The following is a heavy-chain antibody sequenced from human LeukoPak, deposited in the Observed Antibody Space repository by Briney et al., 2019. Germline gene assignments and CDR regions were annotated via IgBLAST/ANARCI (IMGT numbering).Heavy chain of an antibody. V-gene: IGHV3-23*01. CDR3: ARRPPSDNSGLYYFDY. D-gene: IGHD3-22*01. CDR1: GFTFSSYA. Sequence: PGGSLRLSCAASGFTFSSYAMSWVRQAPGKGLEWVSSITSSGAYYADSVRGRFTISRDNSKNTLYLQMNSLRAEDTAVYYCARRPPSDNSGLYYFDYWGQGTLVTVSS. J-gene: IGHJ4*02. CDR2: ITSSGA.